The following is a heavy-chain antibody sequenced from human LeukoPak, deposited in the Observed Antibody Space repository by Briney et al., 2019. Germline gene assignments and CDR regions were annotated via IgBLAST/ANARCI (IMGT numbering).Heavy chain of an antibody. CDR3: ASPQQWLAW. V-gene: IGHV1-69*13. Sequence: SVKVSCKASGGTFSSYAISWVRQAPGQGLEWMGGIIPIFGTANYAQKFQGRVTITADESTRTAYMERSSLRSEDTGVYYCASPQQWLAWWGQGTLVTVSS. CDR1: GGTFSSYA. J-gene: IGHJ4*02. D-gene: IGHD6-19*01. CDR2: IIPIFGTA.